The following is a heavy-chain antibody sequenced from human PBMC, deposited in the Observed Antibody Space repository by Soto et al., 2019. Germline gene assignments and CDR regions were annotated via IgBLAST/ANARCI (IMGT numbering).Heavy chain of an antibody. CDR1: GFTFSDYY. CDR3: ARLRASSWYMGGYVDS. Sequence: GGSLRLSCEASGFTFSDYYMTWIRQAPGKGLEYVSYIVTSSAYTNSADSVKGRFTISRDNAKNSLYLQMNNLRAEDTAVYYCARLRASSWYMGGYVDSWGLGTLVTV. D-gene: IGHD6-13*01. V-gene: IGHV3-11*06. J-gene: IGHJ5*01. CDR2: IVTSSAYT.